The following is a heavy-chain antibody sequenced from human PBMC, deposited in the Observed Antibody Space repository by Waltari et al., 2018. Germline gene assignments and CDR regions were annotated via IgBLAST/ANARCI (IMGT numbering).Heavy chain of an antibody. D-gene: IGHD6-13*01. CDR3: ARVVSAAGTLYQFDY. V-gene: IGHV3-21*01. CDR2: GRVSSVCV. J-gene: IGHJ4*02. Sequence: VQLVESGGGLVKPGGSLRVSCAASGFSFSTYTMNGVRQAPGKGLEWVAAGRVSSVCVDYADSVKGRFTISRDNVKNSVSLQMGSLRADDSAVYYCARVVSAAGTLYQFDYWGQGTLVTVSS. CDR1: GFSFSTYT.